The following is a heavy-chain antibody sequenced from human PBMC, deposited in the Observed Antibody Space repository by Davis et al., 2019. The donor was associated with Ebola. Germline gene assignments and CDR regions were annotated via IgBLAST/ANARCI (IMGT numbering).Heavy chain of an antibody. CDR1: GFTFSSYG. J-gene: IGHJ4*02. CDR2: IWYDGSNK. V-gene: IGHV3-33*06. CDR3: AKRSDYRSFDY. D-gene: IGHD4-11*01. Sequence: GESLKISCAASGFTFSSYGMHWVRQAPGKGLEWVAVIWYDGSNKYYADSVKGRFTISRDNSKNTLYLQMNSLRGEDTAVYYCAKRSDYRSFDYWGQGTQVTVSS.